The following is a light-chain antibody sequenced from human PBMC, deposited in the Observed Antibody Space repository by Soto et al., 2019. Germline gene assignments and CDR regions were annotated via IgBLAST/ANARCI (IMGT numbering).Light chain of an antibody. Sequence: DIQMTQPRSTLSGSVGDRVTITCWASQTISSWLAWYQQKPGKAPKLLIYKASTLKSGVPSRFSGSGSGTEFTLTISSMQPDDFATYYCQHYNSYSEAFGQGTKVDIK. V-gene: IGKV1-5*03. CDR1: QTISSW. J-gene: IGKJ1*01. CDR3: QHYNSYSEA. CDR2: KAS.